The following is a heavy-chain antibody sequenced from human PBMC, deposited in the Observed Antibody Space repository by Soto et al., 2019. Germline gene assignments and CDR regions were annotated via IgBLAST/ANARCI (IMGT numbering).Heavy chain of an antibody. CDR2: INHSGST. CDR3: ARGTASGSWLIDN. J-gene: IGHJ4*02. V-gene: IGHV4-34*01. Sequence: SETLSLTCAVYGGSFSGYYWSWIRQPPGKGLEWIGEINHSGSTNYNPSLKSRVTISVDNAAKSLYLQMNSLRVDDTAVYYCARGTASGSWLIDNWGQGTRVTVSS. D-gene: IGHD5-12*01. CDR1: GGSFSGYY.